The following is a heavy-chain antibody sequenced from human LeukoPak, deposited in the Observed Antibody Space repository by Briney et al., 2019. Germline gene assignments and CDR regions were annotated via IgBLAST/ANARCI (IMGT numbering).Heavy chain of an antibody. Sequence: SETLSLTCTVSGGTVSSGNYYWGWNRQPPGKGLEWIGYIYYSGSTNNNPSLKSRVTISVDTSKNQFSLKLSSVTAADTAVYYGARVAGRSYYFDYWGQGTLVTVSS. CDR2: IYYSGST. CDR3: ARVAGRSYYFDY. D-gene: IGHD1-26*01. V-gene: IGHV4-61*01. CDR1: GGTVSSGNYY. J-gene: IGHJ4*02.